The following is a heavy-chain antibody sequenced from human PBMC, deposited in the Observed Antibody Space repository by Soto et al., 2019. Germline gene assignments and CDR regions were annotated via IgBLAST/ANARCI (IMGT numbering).Heavy chain of an antibody. CDR3: AKFTWCGGSPFYDW. D-gene: IGHD3-10*01. Sequence: EVQLLESGGGLVQPGGSLRLSCAVSGFTFNNYGVSWVRQAPGKGLQWVSHIGPDGATYYADSVRGRFTISRDISKNTLHLQMNSLRAEDTALYYCAKFTWCGGSPFYDWWGQGALVTVSP. J-gene: IGHJ4*02. CDR1: GFTFNNYG. CDR2: IGPDGAT. V-gene: IGHV3-23*01.